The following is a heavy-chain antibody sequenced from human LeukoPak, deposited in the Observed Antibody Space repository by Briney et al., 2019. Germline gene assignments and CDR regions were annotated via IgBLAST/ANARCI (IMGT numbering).Heavy chain of an antibody. CDR3: ASPRGSGWYPGY. CDR2: TYHSGST. J-gene: IGHJ4*02. D-gene: IGHD6-19*01. Sequence: SGAPSPTPAVSCGSLNSSKWWGWGRPPPRKGLEGIGETYHSGSTNYNPSLKSRVTISVDKSKNQFSLKLSSVTAADTAVYYCASPRGSGWYPGYWGQGTLVTVSS. V-gene: IGHV4-4*02. CDR1: CGSLNSSKW.